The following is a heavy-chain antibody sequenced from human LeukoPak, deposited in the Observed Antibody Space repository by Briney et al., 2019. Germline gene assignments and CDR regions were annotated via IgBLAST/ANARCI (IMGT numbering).Heavy chain of an antibody. CDR1: GFTFDDYA. D-gene: IGHD4-17*01. CDR2: ISSSGSTK. V-gene: IGHV3-48*03. J-gene: IGHJ4*02. Sequence: GRSLRLSCAASGFTFDDYAMHWVRQAPGKGLEWVSYISSSGSTKYYADSVKGRFTISRDNAKNSLYLQMNSLRAEDTAVYYCARERRAYDYFDYWGQGTLVTVSS. CDR3: ARERRAYDYFDY.